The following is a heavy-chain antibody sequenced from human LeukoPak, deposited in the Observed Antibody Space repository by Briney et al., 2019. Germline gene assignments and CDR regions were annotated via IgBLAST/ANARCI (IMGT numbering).Heavy chain of an antibody. V-gene: IGHV3-23*01. CDR2: ISGSGGST. D-gene: IGHD5-12*01. CDR1: GFTFSSYA. J-gene: IGHJ4*02. Sequence: GGSLRLSCAASGFTFSSYAMSWVRQAPGKGLEWGSAISGSGGSTYYADSVKGRFTISRDNSKNTLYLKMNSLRAEDTAVYYCAKDGDSGYDFGFFDYWGQGTLVTVSS. CDR3: AKDGDSGYDFGFFDY.